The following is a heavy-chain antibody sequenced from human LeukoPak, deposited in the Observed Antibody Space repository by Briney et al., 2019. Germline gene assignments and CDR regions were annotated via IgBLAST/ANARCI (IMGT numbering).Heavy chain of an antibody. V-gene: IGHV3-53*01. CDR2: IYSGGST. CDR3: ARDIGVVGPDLDY. D-gene: IGHD2-2*01. J-gene: IGHJ4*02. CDR1: GFTVSSNY. Sequence: PGGSLRLSCAASGFTVSSNYMSWVRQAPGKGLEWVSVIYSGGSTYYADSVKGRFTISRDDSKNTLYPQMSSLGAGDTAVYYCARDIGVVGPDLDYWGQGTLVTVSS.